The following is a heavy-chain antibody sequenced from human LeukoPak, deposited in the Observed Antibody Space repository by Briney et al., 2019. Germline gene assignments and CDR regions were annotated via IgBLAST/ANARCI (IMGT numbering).Heavy chain of an antibody. V-gene: IGHV3-23*01. CDR1: GFTFSSYA. CDR3: AKDLRYYGSGTDY. D-gene: IGHD3-10*01. CDR2: ISGSGGST. Sequence: PGGSLRPSCAASGFTFSSYAMSWVRQAPGKGLEWVSAISGSGGSTYYADSVKGRFTISRDNSKNTLYLQMNSLRAEDTAVYYCAKDLRYYGSGTDYWGQGTLVTVSS. J-gene: IGHJ4*02.